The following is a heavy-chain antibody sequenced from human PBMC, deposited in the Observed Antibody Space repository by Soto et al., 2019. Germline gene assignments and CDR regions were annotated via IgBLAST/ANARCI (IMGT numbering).Heavy chain of an antibody. CDR2: TYYRSKWYN. J-gene: IGHJ6*02. V-gene: IGHV6-1*01. CDR1: GDSVSSNSAA. D-gene: IGHD6-19*01. CDR3: ARASSGWYGAGYYYGMDV. Sequence: SQTLSLPCAISGDSVSSNSAAWNWIRQSPSRGLEWLGRTYYRSKWYNDYAVSVKSRITINPDTSKNQFSLQLNSVTPEDTAVYYCARASSGWYGAGYYYGMDVWGQGTTVTVSS.